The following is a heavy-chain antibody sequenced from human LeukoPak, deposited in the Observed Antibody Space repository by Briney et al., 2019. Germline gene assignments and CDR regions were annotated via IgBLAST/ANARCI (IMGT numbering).Heavy chain of an antibody. D-gene: IGHD1-1*01. Sequence: ASVKVSCKASGYTCTGYYIHWLRQVPGQGLEWMGSINPNSGGANYAQKFQGRVTLTRDTSISTAYMELSRLKSDDTAVYYCARVSPTWNYCDSWGQGTLVTVSS. V-gene: IGHV1-2*02. CDR2: INPNSGGA. CDR1: GYTCTGYY. J-gene: IGHJ4*02. CDR3: ARVSPTWNYCDS.